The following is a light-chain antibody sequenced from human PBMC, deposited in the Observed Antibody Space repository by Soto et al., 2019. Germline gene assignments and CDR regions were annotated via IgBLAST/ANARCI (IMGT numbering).Light chain of an antibody. CDR3: QQYGSPPFT. Sequence: IVLTQSPGTLSLSPGERATLSCRASQSISSTYLAWYQQKPGQAPRLLIYGASSRATGIPDRFSGSGSGTDFTLTISRLEPEDFAVYYWQQYGSPPFTFGGGTKVEIK. V-gene: IGKV3-20*01. CDR2: GAS. CDR1: QSISSTY. J-gene: IGKJ4*01.